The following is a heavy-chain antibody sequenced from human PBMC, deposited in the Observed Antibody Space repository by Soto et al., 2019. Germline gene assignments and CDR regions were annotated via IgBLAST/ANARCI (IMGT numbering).Heavy chain of an antibody. D-gene: IGHD3-22*01. J-gene: IGHJ3*02. Sequence: EVQLVESGGGLVQPGGSLRLSCAASGFTFSDYWMTWFRQAPGKGLEWVANIKKDESKKSYLDSVRARFTISRDNARNSLNLQRDSLRAEDTALYYCARDVSPGIGSYYRDAFDMWGQGTMVTVSS. CDR3: ARDVSPGIGSYYRDAFDM. CDR1: GFTFSDYW. V-gene: IGHV3-7*05. CDR2: IKKDESKK.